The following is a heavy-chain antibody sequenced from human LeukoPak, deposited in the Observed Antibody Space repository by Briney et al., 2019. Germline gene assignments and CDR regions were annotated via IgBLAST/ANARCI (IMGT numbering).Heavy chain of an antibody. D-gene: IGHD3-9*01. CDR1: GFTFSSYG. V-gene: IGHV3-30*02. Sequence: GGSLRLSCAASGFTFSSYGMHWVRQAPGKGLEWVAFIRYDGSNKYYADSVKGRFTISRDNSKNTLYLQMNSLRAEDTAVYYCARRDYDILTGYLGMDVWGKGTTVTISS. CDR2: IRYDGSNK. CDR3: ARRDYDILTGYLGMDV. J-gene: IGHJ6*04.